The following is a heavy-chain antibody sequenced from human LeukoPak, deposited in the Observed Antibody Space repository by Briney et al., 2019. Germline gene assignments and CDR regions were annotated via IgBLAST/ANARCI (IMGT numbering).Heavy chain of an antibody. CDR3: TSGYSSGWYFIDY. CDR1: GFTFSSNA. J-gene: IGHJ4*02. D-gene: IGHD6-19*01. CDR2: IKGKIDGGTT. V-gene: IGHV3-15*01. Sequence: PGGSLRLSCAASGFTFSSNAMSWVRQAPGKGLEWVGRIKGKIDGGTTDYPAPVKGRFTISRDDSKNTLYLQMNSLKTEDTAVYYCTSGYSSGWYFIDYWGQGTLVTVSS.